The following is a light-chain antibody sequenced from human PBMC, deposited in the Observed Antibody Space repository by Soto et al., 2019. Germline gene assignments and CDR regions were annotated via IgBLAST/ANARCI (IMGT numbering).Light chain of an antibody. V-gene: IGKV1-39*01. CDR1: QSISSY. CDR2: AAS. Sequence: DIQMTQSPSSLSASVGARVTITCRASQSISSYLNWYQKKPGKAPKLLIYAASSLQSRVPSRFSGSGSGTAFTLTISSLQPEDFATYYCQQSYSTPPISCGRGTRLEIK. CDR3: QQSYSTPPIS. J-gene: IGKJ5*01.